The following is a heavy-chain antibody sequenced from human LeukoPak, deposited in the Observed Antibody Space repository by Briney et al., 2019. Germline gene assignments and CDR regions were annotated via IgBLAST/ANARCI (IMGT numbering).Heavy chain of an antibody. CDR3: ASNSGWPWYFDY. D-gene: IGHD6-19*01. Sequence: PSETLSLTCTVSGGSISSSSYYWGWIRQPPGKGLEWIGSIYYSGSTYYNPSLKSRVTISVDTSKNQFSLKLSSVTAADTAVYYCASNSGWPWYFDYWGQGTLVTVSS. CDR1: GGSISSSSYY. J-gene: IGHJ4*02. CDR2: IYYSGST. V-gene: IGHV4-39*07.